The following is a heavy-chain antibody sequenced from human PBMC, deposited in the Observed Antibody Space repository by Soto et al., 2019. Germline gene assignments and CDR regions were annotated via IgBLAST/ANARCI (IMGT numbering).Heavy chain of an antibody. CDR2: ISPSGST. J-gene: IGHJ1*01. CDR1: GVSIRPNGYS. CDR3: ARVEHLFYGAGAAVEHFLY. D-gene: IGHD3-10*01. V-gene: IGHV4-30-2*06. Sequence: SETLSLTCAVSGVSIRPNGYSWTWVRQSPGQGLEWLGYISPSGSTHYNPSLRSRLAMSIDASKNQFSLSLTSVTAADTAVYYCARVEHLFYGAGAAVEHFLYWGPGTLVTVSS.